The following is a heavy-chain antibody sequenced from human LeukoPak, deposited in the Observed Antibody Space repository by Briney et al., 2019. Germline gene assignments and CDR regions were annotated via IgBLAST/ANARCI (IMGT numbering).Heavy chain of an antibody. Sequence: SETLSLTCTVSGGSISSYYWSWIRQPPGKGLEWIGYIYYSGSTNYNPSLKSRVTISVDTSKNQFSLKLSSVTAADTAVYYCAREGPSQTFDYWGQGTLVTVSS. CDR2: IYYSGST. CDR1: GGSISSYY. J-gene: IGHJ4*02. V-gene: IGHV4-59*01. CDR3: AREGPSQTFDY.